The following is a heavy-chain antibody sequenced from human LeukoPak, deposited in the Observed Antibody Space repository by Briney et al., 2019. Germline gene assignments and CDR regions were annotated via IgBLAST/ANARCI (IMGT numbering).Heavy chain of an antibody. CDR2: ISSSSYI. CDR3: ATLPGELPGLLPVTGYYYGMDV. J-gene: IGHJ6*02. D-gene: IGHD1-26*01. Sequence: PGGSLRLSCAASGFTFSSYSMNWVRQAPGKGLEWVSSISSSSYIYYADSVKGRFTISRDNAKNSLYLQMNSLRAEDTAVYYCATLPGELPGLLPVTGYYYGMDVWGQGTTVTVSS. CDR1: GFTFSSYS. V-gene: IGHV3-21*01.